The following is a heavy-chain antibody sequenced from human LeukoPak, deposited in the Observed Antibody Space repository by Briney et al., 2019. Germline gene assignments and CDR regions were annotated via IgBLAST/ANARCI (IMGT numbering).Heavy chain of an antibody. CDR2: FDPEDGET. CDR1: GYTLTELS. CDR3: ATEWNSGSYYDNNWFDP. V-gene: IGHV1-24*01. J-gene: IGHJ5*02. Sequence: ASVKVSCKVPGYTLTELSMHWVRQAPGKGLEWMGGFDPEDGETIYAQKFQGRVTMTEDTSTDTAYMDLSSLRSEDTAVYYCATEWNSGSYYDNNWFDPWGQGTLVTVSS. D-gene: IGHD1-26*01.